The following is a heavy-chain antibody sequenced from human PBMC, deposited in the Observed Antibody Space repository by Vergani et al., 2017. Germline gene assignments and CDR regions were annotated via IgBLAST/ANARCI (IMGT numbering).Heavy chain of an antibody. CDR2: ISPGASTV. CDR1: GFKFSDHY. Sequence: LEESGGGSVKPGGSLRLSCAASGFKFSDHYMSWIRPAPGKGLGWVSHISPGASTVSYTDSVTGRFTVSRDNDNNSLTLDMTTLRVEDTAVYYCAKNPGISTTRHYYAMDVWGQGTTVTVSS. J-gene: IGHJ6*02. V-gene: IGHV3-11*04. CDR3: AKNPGISTTRHYYAMDV. D-gene: IGHD1-1*01.